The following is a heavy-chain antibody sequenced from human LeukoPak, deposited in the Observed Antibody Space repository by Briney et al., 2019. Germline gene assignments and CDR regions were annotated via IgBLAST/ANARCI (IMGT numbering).Heavy chain of an antibody. CDR3: AGDKTTGGWYEFDY. V-gene: IGHV3-23*01. D-gene: IGHD6-19*01. Sequence: NPGGSLRLSCAASGFTFSSYAMSWVRQGPGKGLECVSVTSNDGDTYYADSVKGRFTISRDTSKNTVSLQMNSLRAEDTAVYYCAGDKTTGGWYEFDYWGQGTLVTVSS. CDR2: TSNDGDT. J-gene: IGHJ4*02. CDR1: GFTFSSYA.